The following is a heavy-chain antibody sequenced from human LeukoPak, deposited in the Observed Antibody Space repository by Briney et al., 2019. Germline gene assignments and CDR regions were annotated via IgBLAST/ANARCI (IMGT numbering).Heavy chain of an antibody. CDR2: TYYRSKWYN. J-gene: IGHJ5*02. CDR3: ARDKCSETHRSFLAGVLGLCSSWYNWFDP. Sequence: SQTLSLTCAISGDSVSSNSAAWNWIRQSPSRGLEWLGRTYYRSKWYNDYAVSVKSRITINPDTSKNQFSLQLNSVTPEDTAVYYCARDKCSETHRSFLAGVLGLCSSWYNWFDPWGQGTLVTVSS. D-gene: IGHD6-13*01. CDR1: GDSVSSNSAA. V-gene: IGHV6-1*01.